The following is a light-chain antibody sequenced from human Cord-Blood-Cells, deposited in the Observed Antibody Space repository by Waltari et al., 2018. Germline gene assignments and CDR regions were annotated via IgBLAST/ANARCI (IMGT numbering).Light chain of an antibody. CDR3: SSYTSSSTLVV. J-gene: IGLJ2*01. Sequence: QSALTQPASVSGSPGQSITISCTGTSSDVGGYNYVSWYQQHPGKAPKLMIYEVSNRPSGVSNRFSGSKSGNTASLTISGLQGEDEAYYYCSSYTSSSTLVVFGGGTKLTVL. CDR2: EVS. CDR1: SSDVGGYNY. V-gene: IGLV2-14*01.